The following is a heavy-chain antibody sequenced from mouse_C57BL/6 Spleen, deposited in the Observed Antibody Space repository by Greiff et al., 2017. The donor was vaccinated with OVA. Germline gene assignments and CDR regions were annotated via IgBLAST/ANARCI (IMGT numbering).Heavy chain of an antibody. Sequence: QVQLQQSGAELMKPGASVKMSCKASGYTFTSYWITWVKQRPGQGLEWIGDIYPGSGSTNYNEKFKSKATLTVDTSSSTAYMQLSSLTSEDSAVYYCARLITTVVEDYAMDYWGQGTSVTVSS. CDR2: IYPGSGST. V-gene: IGHV1-55*01. CDR3: ARLITTVVEDYAMDY. CDR1: GYTFTSYW. J-gene: IGHJ4*01. D-gene: IGHD1-1*01.